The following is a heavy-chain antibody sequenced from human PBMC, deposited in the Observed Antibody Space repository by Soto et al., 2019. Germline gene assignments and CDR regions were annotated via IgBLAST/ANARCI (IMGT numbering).Heavy chain of an antibody. D-gene: IGHD6-13*01. Sequence: QITLKESGPTLVKPTQTLTLTCTSSGLSLSSSGVGVGWIRQPPGKALEWLALIYWDDHKRYSPYLKSRLPITKDTAKNPEVVTTTNMDPVDTATYSCSHDIQAAGTFDYWGQEILVTVSS. CDR3: SHDIQAAGTFDY. J-gene: IGHJ4*02. V-gene: IGHV2-5*02. CDR1: GLSLSSSGVG. CDR2: IYWDDHK.